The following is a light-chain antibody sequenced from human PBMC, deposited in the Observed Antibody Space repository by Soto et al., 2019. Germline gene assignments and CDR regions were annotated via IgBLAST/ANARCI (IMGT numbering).Light chain of an antibody. Sequence: DLQMTQSPSSLSASMGDSVTITCRASQSITTYLNWYQQKPGKAPNLLIFAASTLKSGVPSRFSGSGSGTNFHLPISSLQPEDSSTYYCQQTHATPFTFGPGTKVAIK. V-gene: IGKV1-39*01. CDR2: AAS. CDR1: QSITTY. CDR3: QQTHATPFT. J-gene: IGKJ3*01.